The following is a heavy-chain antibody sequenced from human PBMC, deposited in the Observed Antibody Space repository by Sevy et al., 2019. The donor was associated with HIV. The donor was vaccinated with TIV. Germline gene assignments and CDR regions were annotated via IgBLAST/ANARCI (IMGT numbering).Heavy chain of an antibody. CDR3: AKGLHYGSGSYYGGTDY. J-gene: IGHJ4*02. Sequence: GGSLRLSCAASGFTFNGYGMHWVRQAPGKGLEWVAVILYDGSNEYYADSVKGRFTISRDNSKNTVYLQMNRLRTEDTAVYYCAKGLHYGSGSYYGGTDYWGQGTLVTVS. V-gene: IGHV3-30*18. D-gene: IGHD3-10*01. CDR1: GFTFNGYG. CDR2: ILYDGSNE.